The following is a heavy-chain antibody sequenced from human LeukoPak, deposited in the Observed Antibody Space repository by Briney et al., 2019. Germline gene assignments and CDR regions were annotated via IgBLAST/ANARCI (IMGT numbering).Heavy chain of an antibody. D-gene: IGHD3-9*01. CDR2: FDPGDGAI. V-gene: IGHV1-24*01. Sequence: GASVKVFCKVSGYNLTELSMHWVRQAPGKGLEWMGGFDPGDGAIVYAQRFQGRVTMTEDTSTDTAYMELSSLKSEDTAVYYCAAGGFYDLLPYWGQGTLVTVSS. J-gene: IGHJ4*02. CDR1: GYNLTELS. CDR3: AAGGFYDLLPY.